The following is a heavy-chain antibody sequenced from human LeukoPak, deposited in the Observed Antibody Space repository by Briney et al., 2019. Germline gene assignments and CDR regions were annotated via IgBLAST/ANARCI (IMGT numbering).Heavy chain of an antibody. J-gene: IGHJ3*02. CDR2: FDPEAGET. D-gene: IGHD6-19*01. CDR1: GYTLTDLS. CDR3: AADSRRCSGWFLPDRFDI. Sequence: ASVKVSCKVSGYTLTDLSMHWVRQTPGSGPEWMGGFDPEAGETVYAQKFQGRVTMTDDTSTDTAYMELSSLRSEDTAVYYCAADSRRCSGWFLPDRFDIWGQGTKITVSS. V-gene: IGHV1-24*01.